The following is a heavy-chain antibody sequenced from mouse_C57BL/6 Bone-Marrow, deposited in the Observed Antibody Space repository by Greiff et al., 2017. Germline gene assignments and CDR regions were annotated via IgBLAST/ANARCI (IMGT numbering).Heavy chain of an antibody. D-gene: IGHD1-3*01. CDR2: ISSGGEYI. CDR3: TRDRGYNPLGY. Sequence: EVHLVESGEGLVKPGGPLKLSCAASGFTFSSYAMSWVRQTPEKRLEWVAYISSGGEYIYYADTVKGRFTISRYNARNTLYLQMSSLKSEDTAMYYCTRDRGYNPLGYWGEGTSVTVST. CDR1: GFTFSSYA. J-gene: IGHJ4*01. V-gene: IGHV5-9-1*02.